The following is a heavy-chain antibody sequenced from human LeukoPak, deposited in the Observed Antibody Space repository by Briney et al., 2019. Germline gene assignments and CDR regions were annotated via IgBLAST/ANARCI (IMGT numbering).Heavy chain of an antibody. Sequence: GESLKISCKGSGYTFNSNWIGWVRQMPGKGLEWLGIIYPGDSDTRYSPSFQGQVTISVDKSINTAYLQWGSLKASDTAMYYCAREGRSSSPMDYWGQGTLVTVSS. CDR1: GYTFNSNW. CDR2: IYPGDSDT. D-gene: IGHD1-26*01. CDR3: AREGRSSSPMDY. J-gene: IGHJ4*02. V-gene: IGHV5-51*01.